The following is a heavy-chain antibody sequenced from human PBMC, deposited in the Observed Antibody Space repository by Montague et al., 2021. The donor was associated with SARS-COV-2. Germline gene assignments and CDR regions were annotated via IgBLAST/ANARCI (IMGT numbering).Heavy chain of an antibody. V-gene: IGHV4-4*02. CDR3: AGKVLTVPADY. J-gene: IGHJ4*02. Sequence: SETLSLTCAVSGVSITSTNWWSLVRQPPGKGLEWIGEISYGGIATXNPSLKSRATISMDRSRNRFSLKLSSVTAADTAIYYCAGKVLTVPADYWGQGTLVTVS. D-gene: IGHD4-11*01. CDR1: GVSITSTNW. CDR2: ISYGGIA.